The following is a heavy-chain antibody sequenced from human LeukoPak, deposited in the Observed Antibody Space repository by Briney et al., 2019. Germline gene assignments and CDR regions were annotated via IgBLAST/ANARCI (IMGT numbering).Heavy chain of an antibody. J-gene: IGHJ4*02. CDR1: GYSFTNHW. D-gene: IGHD3-22*01. V-gene: IGHV5-51*01. CDR2: IYPGDSDT. CDR3: ARRSLYYYDSSGFYFDS. Sequence: GESLKISCKGSGYSFTNHWIGWVRQMPGKGLKWMGVIYPGDSDTRYSPSFQGQVTISADTSISTAYLQWSSLKASDTAMYYCARRSLYYYDSSGFYFDSWGQGTLVTVSS.